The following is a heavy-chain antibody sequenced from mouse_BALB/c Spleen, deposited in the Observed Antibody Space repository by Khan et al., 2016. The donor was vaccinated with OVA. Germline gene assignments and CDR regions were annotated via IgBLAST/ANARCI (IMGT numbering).Heavy chain of an antibody. D-gene: IGHD1-1*01. CDR2: ISYSGNT. J-gene: IGHJ2*01. Sequence: EVELVESGPGLVKPSQSLSLTCTVTGYSITTDYAWNWIRQFPGNKLEWMGFISYSGNTKYNPSLTSRISITRDTSKNQFFLQLKSVTTEDTARYYCARVYGGDFDYWGQGTTLTVSS. CDR3: ARVYGGDFDY. V-gene: IGHV3-2*02. CDR1: GYSITTDYA.